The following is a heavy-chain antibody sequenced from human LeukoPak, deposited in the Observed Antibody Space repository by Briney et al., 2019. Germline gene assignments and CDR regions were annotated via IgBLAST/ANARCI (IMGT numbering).Heavy chain of an antibody. J-gene: IGHJ4*02. CDR3: ARGPGGYDN. CDR1: GFTVSSNY. D-gene: IGHD3-16*01. Sequence: GGSLRLSCAASGFTVSSNYMTWVRQAPGKGLEWVSVIFGGGSTYYADSVKGRFTISRDNSKNTLFLQMNSLRVEDTAVYYCARGPGGYDNWSQGTLVTVSS. V-gene: IGHV3-66*01. CDR2: IFGGGST.